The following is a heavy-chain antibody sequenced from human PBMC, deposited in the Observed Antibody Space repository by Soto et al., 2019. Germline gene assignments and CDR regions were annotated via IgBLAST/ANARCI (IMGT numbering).Heavy chain of an antibody. V-gene: IGHV1-18*01. CDR3: ATWENYGGQNAFDI. Sequence: ASVKVSCKASGYTFTSYGISWVRQAPGQGLEWMGWISAYNGNTNYAQKLQGRVTMTTDTSTSTAYMELRSLRSDDTAVYYCATWENYGGQNAFDIWGQGTMVTVSS. D-gene: IGHD4-17*01. CDR1: GYTFTSYG. CDR2: ISAYNGNT. J-gene: IGHJ3*02.